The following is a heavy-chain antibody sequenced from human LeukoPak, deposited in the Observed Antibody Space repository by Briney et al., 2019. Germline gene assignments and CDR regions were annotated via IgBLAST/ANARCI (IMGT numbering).Heavy chain of an antibody. V-gene: IGHV3-48*03. D-gene: IGHD1-26*01. J-gene: IGHJ4*02. CDR2: ISSSGSTI. CDR1: GFTFSSYE. CDR3: ARESPGATRDY. Sequence: GGFLRLSCAASGFTFSSYEMNWVRQAPGKGTEWVSYISSSGSTIYYADSVKGRFTISRDNAKNSLYLQMNSLRAEDTAVYYCARESPGATRDYWGQGILVTVSS.